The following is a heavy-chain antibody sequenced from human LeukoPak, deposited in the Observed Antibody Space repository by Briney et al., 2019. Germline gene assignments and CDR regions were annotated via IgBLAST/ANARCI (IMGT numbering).Heavy chain of an antibody. D-gene: IGHD2/OR15-2a*01. Sequence: ASVKVSCKSSGFTFTDHYIHWVRQGPGQGLEWMGYIGPHSTFTSSPQEFQGRVTMTRDASMSTAYMELTRLTSDDTAVYYCVREGEGPLSKDFVYWGQGTLVTVSP. CDR3: VREGEGPLSKDFVY. CDR2: IGPHSTFT. V-gene: IGHV1-2*02. J-gene: IGHJ4*02. CDR1: GFTFTDHY.